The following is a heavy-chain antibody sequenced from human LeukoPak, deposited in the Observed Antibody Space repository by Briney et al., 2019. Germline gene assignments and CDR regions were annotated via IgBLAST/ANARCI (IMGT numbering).Heavy chain of an antibody. CDR2: IFYSGNT. CDR1: GASIISSGCY. V-gene: IGHV4-39*01. D-gene: IGHD3-22*01. J-gene: IGHJ5*02. Sequence: PSETLPLIFTVSGASIISSGCYWGWIRQPPGKGLEWIASIFYSGNTYYNPSLKSRVTISVDTSKNQFSLKLSSVTAADTAVYYCARHRGRYSDSSGYSCWWFCPCGEGALVTVSS. CDR3: ARHRGRYSDSSGYSCWWFCP.